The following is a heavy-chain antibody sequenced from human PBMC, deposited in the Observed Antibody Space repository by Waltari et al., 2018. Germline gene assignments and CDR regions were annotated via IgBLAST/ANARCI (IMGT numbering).Heavy chain of an antibody. CDR2: IYTSGST. CDR3: AGVPVVGAGNWFDP. Sequence: QVQLQESGPGLVKPSETLSLTCTVSGGSISSYYWSWLRQPPGKGLEWIGYIYTSGSTNYNPSLKSRVTISVDTSKNQFSLKLSSVTAADTAVYYCAGVPVVGAGNWFDPWGQGTLVTVSS. CDR1: GGSISSYY. J-gene: IGHJ5*02. V-gene: IGHV4-4*09. D-gene: IGHD2-21*01.